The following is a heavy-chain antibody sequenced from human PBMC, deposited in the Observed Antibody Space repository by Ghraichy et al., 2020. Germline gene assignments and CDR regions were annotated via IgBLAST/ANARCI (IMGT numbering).Heavy chain of an antibody. V-gene: IGHV1-69*04. D-gene: IGHD2-2*01. CDR3: ARVSCSSTSCYAGSRYYYYMDV. J-gene: IGHJ6*03. CDR1: GGTFSSYA. CDR2: IIPILGIA. Sequence: SVKVSCKASGGTFSSYAISWVRQAPGQGLEWMGRIIPILGIANYAQKFQGRVTITADKSTSTAYMELSSLRSEDTAVYYCARVSCSSTSCYAGSRYYYYMDVWGKGTTVTVSS.